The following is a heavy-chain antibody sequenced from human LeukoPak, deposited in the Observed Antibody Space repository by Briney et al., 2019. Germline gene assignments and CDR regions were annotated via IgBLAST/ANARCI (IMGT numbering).Heavy chain of an antibody. J-gene: IGHJ4*02. D-gene: IGHD4-17*01. CDR1: GGSLSGYY. CDR2: INHSGST. V-gene: IGHV4-34*01. CDR3: ARRPTTTKDYYFDY. Sequence: PSETLSLTCAVYGGSLSGYYWSWIRQPPGKGLEWIGEINHSGSTNYNPSLKSRVTISVDTSKNQFSLKLSSVTAADTAVYYCARRPTTTKDYYFDYWGQGTLVTVSS.